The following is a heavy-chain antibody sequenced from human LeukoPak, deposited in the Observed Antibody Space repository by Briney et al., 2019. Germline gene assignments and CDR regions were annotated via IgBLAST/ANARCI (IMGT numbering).Heavy chain of an antibody. V-gene: IGHV4-34*01. CDR1: GGSFSGYY. CDR3: ARSLVEDIVVVVAATQDWFDP. J-gene: IGHJ5*02. Sequence: SETLSLTCAVYGGSFSGYYWSWIRQPPGKGLEWIGETNHSGSTNYNPSLKSRVTISVDTSKNQFSLKLSSVTAADTAVYYCARSLVEDIVVVVAATQDWFDPWGQGTLVTVSS. CDR2: TNHSGST. D-gene: IGHD2-15*01.